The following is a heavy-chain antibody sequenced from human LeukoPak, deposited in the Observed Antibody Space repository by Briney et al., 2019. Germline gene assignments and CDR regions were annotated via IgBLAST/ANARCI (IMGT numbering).Heavy chain of an antibody. CDR1: GFTFSAYS. Sequence: GGSLRLSCATSGFTFSAYSMNWVRQAPGKGLEWVSYITSSSSTIYYADSVKGRFTISRDNAKSSLYLQMNSLRAEDTAVYYCARTYCSNGVCTRNAFDIWGQGTMVTVSS. D-gene: IGHD2-8*01. CDR3: ARTYCSNGVCTRNAFDI. V-gene: IGHV3-48*01. J-gene: IGHJ3*02. CDR2: ITSSSSTI.